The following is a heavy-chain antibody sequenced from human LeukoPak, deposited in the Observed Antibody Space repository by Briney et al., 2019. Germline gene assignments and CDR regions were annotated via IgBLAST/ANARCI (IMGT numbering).Heavy chain of an antibody. CDR1: GFTFNSYA. V-gene: IGHV3-30-3*01. D-gene: IGHD1-26*01. CDR2: ISNDGSNK. Sequence: GGSLRLSCAASGFTFNSYAMHWVRQAPGKGLEWVAVISNDGSNKYYGDSVKGRFTISRDNSKNTLYLQMNSLRAEDTAVFYCARGSQWESQSPDYWGQGTLVTVSS. CDR3: ARGSQWESQSPDY. J-gene: IGHJ4*02.